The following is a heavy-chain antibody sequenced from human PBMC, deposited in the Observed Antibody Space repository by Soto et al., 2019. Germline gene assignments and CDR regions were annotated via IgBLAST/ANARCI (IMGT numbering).Heavy chain of an antibody. J-gene: IGHJ4*01. CDR1: GFTFGNHW. CDR2: IRGYWGST. Sequence: GGSLRLSCAAAGFTFGNHWLNWVRQAPGKGLLSVSQIRGYWGSTNYADSVRGRFTISKDSSRNTLYLQMSDLRVEDTGVYYFGRVKACTGGAGDALDLWGQGTLVTVSS. V-gene: IGHV3-74*01. D-gene: IGHD2-21*01. CDR3: GRVKACTGGAGDALDL.